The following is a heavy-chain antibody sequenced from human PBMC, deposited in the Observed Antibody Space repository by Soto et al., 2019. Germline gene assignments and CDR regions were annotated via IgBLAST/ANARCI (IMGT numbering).Heavy chain of an antibody. Sequence: SETLSLTCTVSGGSISSSSYYWGWIRQPPGKGLEWIGSIYYSGSTYYNPSLKSRVTISVDTSKNQFSLKLTSVTAADTAVYYCARYEIYYYYGMDVWGQGTRVTVSS. D-gene: IGHD3-3*01. CDR3: ARYEIYYYYGMDV. J-gene: IGHJ6*02. V-gene: IGHV4-39*01. CDR2: IYYSGST. CDR1: GGSISSSSYY.